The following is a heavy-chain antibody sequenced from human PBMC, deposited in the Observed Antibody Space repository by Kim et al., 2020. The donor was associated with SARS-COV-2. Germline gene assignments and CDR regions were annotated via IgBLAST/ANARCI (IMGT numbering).Heavy chain of an antibody. V-gene: IGHV3-23*01. CDR1: GFTFSNYA. J-gene: IGHJ4*02. CDR2: ISLTGAST. D-gene: IGHD7-27*01. CDR3: AKNGRLGVIDS. Sequence: GGSLRLSCTASGFTFSNYAMTWVRHVAGEGLQWISSISLTGASTHSADSLRGRFTISRDNSESTVFLQMDRLAAEDTGIYYCAKNGRLGVIDSWGQGTLVTVSS.